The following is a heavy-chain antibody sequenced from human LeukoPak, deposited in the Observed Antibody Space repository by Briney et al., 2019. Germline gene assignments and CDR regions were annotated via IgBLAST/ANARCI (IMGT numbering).Heavy chain of an antibody. Sequence: GESLKISXKGSGYSFSNYWIGWVRQMPGKGLEWMGIVYPGDSATRYSPSFQGQVIISADKSISTAYLQWSSLKASDTAMYYCATSSVYDILTGYPHDAFDIWGQGTMVTVSS. V-gene: IGHV5-51*01. CDR2: VYPGDSAT. CDR1: GYSFSNYW. J-gene: IGHJ3*02. CDR3: ATSSVYDILTGYPHDAFDI. D-gene: IGHD3-9*01.